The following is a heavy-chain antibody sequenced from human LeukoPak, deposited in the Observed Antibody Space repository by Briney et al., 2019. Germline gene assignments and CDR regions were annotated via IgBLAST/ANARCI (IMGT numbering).Heavy chain of an antibody. J-gene: IGHJ5*02. Sequence: AASVKVSCKASGYTFTGYYMHWVRQAPGQGLEWMGWINPNSGGTNYAQKFQGRVTMTRDTSISTAYMELSRLRSDDTAVYYCARHLPEGYDFWFPFRRTSFDPWGQGTLVTVSS. D-gene: IGHD3-3*01. CDR1: GYTFTGYY. CDR3: ARHLPEGYDFWFPFRRTSFDP. CDR2: INPNSGGT. V-gene: IGHV1-2*02.